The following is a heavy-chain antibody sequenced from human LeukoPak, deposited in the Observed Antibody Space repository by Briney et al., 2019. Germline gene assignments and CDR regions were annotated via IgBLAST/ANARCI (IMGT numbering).Heavy chain of an antibody. CDR2: ISGSGGST. CDR1: GFPFSSYW. Sequence: GGSLRLSCVASGFPFSSYWMTWVRQAPGKGLEWVSAISGSGGSTYYADSVKGRFTISRDNSKNTLYLQMNGLRAEDTAVYYCAKDRYSSSWDYIDYWGQGTLVTVSS. J-gene: IGHJ4*02. CDR3: AKDRYSSSWDYIDY. V-gene: IGHV3-23*01. D-gene: IGHD6-13*01.